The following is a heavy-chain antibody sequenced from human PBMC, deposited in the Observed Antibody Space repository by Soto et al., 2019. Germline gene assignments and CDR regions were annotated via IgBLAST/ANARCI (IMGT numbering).Heavy chain of an antibody. D-gene: IGHD1-1*01. CDR2: INPNSSGT. Sequence: RASVKVSCKASGYTFTGYYMHWVRQAPGQGLEWMGWINPNSSGTNYAQKFQGRVTMTRDTSISTAYMELSRLRSDDTAVYYCARRGDWNDALFEDYWGQGTLVTVSS. V-gene: IGHV1-2*02. CDR3: ARRGDWNDALFEDY. J-gene: IGHJ4*02. CDR1: GYTFTGYY.